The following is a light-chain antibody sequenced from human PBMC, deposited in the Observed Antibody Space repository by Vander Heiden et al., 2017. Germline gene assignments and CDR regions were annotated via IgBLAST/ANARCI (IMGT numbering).Light chain of an antibody. J-gene: IGKJ4*01. CDR2: ATS. CDR3: QQSDSAPLT. V-gene: IGKV1-39*01. CDR1: QNIKNY. Sequence: DIQMTQSPSSLSASVGDRVTITCRASQNIKNYLNWYQQKPGKAPNLLIYATSSLQSGVPSRFSGSGSGTDFTLTISTLQPEDSATYYCQQSDSAPLTFGGGTKVXIK.